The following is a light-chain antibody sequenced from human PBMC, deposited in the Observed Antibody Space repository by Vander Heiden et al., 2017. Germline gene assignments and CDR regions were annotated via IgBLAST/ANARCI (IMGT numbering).Light chain of an antibody. V-gene: IGKV1-5*03. CDR1: QSISSW. J-gene: IGKJ1*01. Sequence: DIQMTQSPSTLSASVGDRVTITCRASQSISSWLAWYQQKPGKAPKLLIYKASSLESGVPSRFSGSRSGTEFTLTISSLQPDDFATYYCQQYNSYSRTWTFGQGTKVEIK. CDR3: QQYNSYSRTWT. CDR2: KAS.